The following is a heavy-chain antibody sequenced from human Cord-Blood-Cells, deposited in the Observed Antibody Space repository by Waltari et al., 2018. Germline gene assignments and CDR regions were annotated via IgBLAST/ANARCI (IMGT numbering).Heavy chain of an antibody. D-gene: IGHD7-27*01. J-gene: IGHJ4*02. CDR1: GYRFTSYC. CDR2: IYPGDSDT. Sequence: EVHLVQSGAEVKTPGQSLTISCTCSGYRFTSYCRGCVLQMPGKGLEWRGIIYPGDSDTRYSPSFQGQVTISADKSISTAYLQWSSLKASDPAMYYCARRNWGSGYFDYWGQGTLVTVSS. V-gene: IGHV5-51*01. CDR3: ARRNWGSGYFDY.